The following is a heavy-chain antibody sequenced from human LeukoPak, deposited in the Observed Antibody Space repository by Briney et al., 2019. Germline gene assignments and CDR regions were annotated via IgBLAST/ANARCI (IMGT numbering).Heavy chain of an antibody. CDR1: GFTFSNAW. J-gene: IGHJ4*02. Sequence: NPGGSLRLSCAASGFTFSNAWMSWVRQAPGKGLEWVGRIKSKTDDGTTDYAAPVKGRFTISRDDSENTLYLQMNSLKTEDTAVYYCTTGFSPIVVVVAATQVDYWGQGTLVTVSS. D-gene: IGHD2-15*01. V-gene: IGHV3-15*01. CDR3: TTGFSPIVVVVAATQVDY. CDR2: IKSKTDDGTT.